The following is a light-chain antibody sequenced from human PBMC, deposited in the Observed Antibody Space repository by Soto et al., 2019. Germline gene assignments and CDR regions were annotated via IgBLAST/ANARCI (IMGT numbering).Light chain of an antibody. CDR3: SSYARNSVL. CDR1: SSDVGGYNY. CDR2: EVS. Sequence: QSALTQPPSASGSPGQSVTISCTGTSSDVGGYNYVSWYQQHPGKAPKLMIYEVSNRPSGVSNRFSGSKSGNTASLTLSGLQAEDEADYYCSSYARNSVLFGGGTKLTVL. V-gene: IGLV2-14*01. J-gene: IGLJ2*01.